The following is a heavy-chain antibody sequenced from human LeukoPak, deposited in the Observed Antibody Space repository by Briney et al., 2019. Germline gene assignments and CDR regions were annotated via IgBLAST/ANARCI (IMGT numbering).Heavy chain of an antibody. V-gene: IGHV4-59*13. CDR3: ARRGAAVADSLFAFDI. Sequence: PSETLSLTCTVSSDSISRYYWSWIRQPPGKGLEWIAFIHYSGSTNYNPSLKSRVTISIDTSRNQFSLKLSSVTAADTAVYYCARRGAAVADSLFAFDIWGQGTMVTVSS. J-gene: IGHJ3*02. CDR2: IHYSGST. CDR1: SDSISRYY. D-gene: IGHD6-19*01.